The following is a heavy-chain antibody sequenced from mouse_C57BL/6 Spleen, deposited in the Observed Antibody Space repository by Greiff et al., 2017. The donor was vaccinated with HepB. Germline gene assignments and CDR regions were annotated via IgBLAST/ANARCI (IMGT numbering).Heavy chain of an antibody. V-gene: IGHV1-64*01. J-gene: IGHJ1*03. Sequence: VQLKESGAELVKPGASVKLSCKASGYTFTSYWMHWVKQRPGQGLEWIGMIHPNSGSTNYNEKFKSKATLTVDKSSSTAYMQLSSLTSEDSAVYYCARYPYGSSFLWYFDVWGTGTTVTVSS. D-gene: IGHD1-1*01. CDR3: ARYPYGSSFLWYFDV. CDR2: IHPNSGST. CDR1: GYTFTSYW.